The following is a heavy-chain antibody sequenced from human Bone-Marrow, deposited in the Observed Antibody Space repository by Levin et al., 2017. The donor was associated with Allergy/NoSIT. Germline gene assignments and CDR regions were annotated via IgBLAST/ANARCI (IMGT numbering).Heavy chain of an antibody. Sequence: RASVKVSCKASGYTFTGYYMHWVRQAPGQGLEWMGWINPNSGGTNYAQKFQGRVTMTRDTSISTAYMELSRLRSDDTAVYYCARSPITMVRGVQGYWGQGTLVTVSS. CDR1: GYTFTGYY. CDR3: ARSPITMVRGVQGY. D-gene: IGHD3-10*01. V-gene: IGHV1-2*02. CDR2: INPNSGGT. J-gene: IGHJ4*02.